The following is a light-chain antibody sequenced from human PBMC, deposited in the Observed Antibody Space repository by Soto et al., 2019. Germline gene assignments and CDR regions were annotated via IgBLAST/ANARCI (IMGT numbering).Light chain of an antibody. J-gene: IGKJ5*01. V-gene: IGKV3-11*01. CDR2: DAS. CDR3: QQHFNGPVT. Sequence: ELVLTQSPAPLSLSPGERATLSCRASQSVSSYLAWYQQKPGQAPRLLIYDASNRATGIPARFSGSGSGTDFTLTISSLEPEDFAIYYCQQHFNGPVTFGQGTRLEIK. CDR1: QSVSSY.